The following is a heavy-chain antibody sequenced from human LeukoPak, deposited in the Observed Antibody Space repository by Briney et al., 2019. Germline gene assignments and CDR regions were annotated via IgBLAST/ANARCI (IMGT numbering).Heavy chain of an antibody. V-gene: IGHV3-23*01. CDR2: ISGSGDST. CDR3: ARGRWLQLMSIFDY. Sequence: GGSLRLSCAASGFTFSSYAMSWIRQAPGEGLEWVSTISGSGDSTYYADSVKGRFTISRDNAKNSLYLQMNSLRAEDTAVYYCARGRWLQLMSIFDYWGQGTLVTVSS. CDR1: GFTFSSYA. D-gene: IGHD5-24*01. J-gene: IGHJ4*02.